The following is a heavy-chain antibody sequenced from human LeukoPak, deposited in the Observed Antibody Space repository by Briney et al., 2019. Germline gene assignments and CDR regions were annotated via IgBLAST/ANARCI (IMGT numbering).Heavy chain of an antibody. J-gene: IGHJ4*02. Sequence: GASVKVSCKASGYTFTSYGISWVRQAPGQGLEWMGWISAYNGNTNYAQNLQGRVTMTTDTSTTTAYMELRSLRSDDTAVYYCARAGGYCGRISCPYYFDYWGQGSLVAVSS. CDR3: ARAGGYCGRISCPYYFDY. CDR2: ISAYNGNT. V-gene: IGHV1-18*01. CDR1: GYTFTSYG. D-gene: IGHD2-15*01.